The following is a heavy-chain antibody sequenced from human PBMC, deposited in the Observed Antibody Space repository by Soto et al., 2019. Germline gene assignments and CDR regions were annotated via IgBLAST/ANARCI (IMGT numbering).Heavy chain of an antibody. CDR1: GFTFSIYA. Sequence: HPGGSLRLSCAASGFTFSIYAMSWVRQAPGKGLEWVSAISGSGDNTDYGDSVKGRFTVSRDNSKNTLYLQMNSLRAEDTAIYYCASPRSGDRGAFDYWGQGTLVTVSS. CDR3: ASPRSGDRGAFDY. V-gene: IGHV3-23*01. CDR2: ISGSGDNT. J-gene: IGHJ4*02. D-gene: IGHD4-17*01.